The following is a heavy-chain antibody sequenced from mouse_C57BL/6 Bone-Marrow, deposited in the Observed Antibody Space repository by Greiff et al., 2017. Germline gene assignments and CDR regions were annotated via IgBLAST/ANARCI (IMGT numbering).Heavy chain of an antibody. D-gene: IGHD1-1*01. CDR2: INPGSGGT. CDR1: GYAFTNYL. Sequence: LVESGAELVRPGTSVKVSCKASGYAFTNYLIEWVKQRPGQGLEWIGVINPGSGGTNYNEKFKGKATLTVDKSSSTAYMQLSSLTSEDSAVYVCATHYYYGSSYEDYWGQGTTLTVSS. CDR3: ATHYYYGSSYEDY. V-gene: IGHV1-54*01. J-gene: IGHJ2*01.